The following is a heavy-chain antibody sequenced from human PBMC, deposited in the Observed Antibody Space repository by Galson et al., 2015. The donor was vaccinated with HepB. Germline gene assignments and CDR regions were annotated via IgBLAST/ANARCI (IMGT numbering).Heavy chain of an antibody. J-gene: IGHJ5*02. CDR3: AHRRRSSWSRNWFDP. CDR1: GFSLSTSGVG. V-gene: IGHV2-5*02. Sequence: PALVKPTQTLTLTCTFSGFSLSTSGVGVGWIRQPPGKALEWLALIYWDDDKRYSPSLKSRLTITKDTSKNQVVLTMTNMDPVDTATYYCAHRRRSSWSRNWFDPWGQGTLVTVSS. D-gene: IGHD6-13*01. CDR2: IYWDDDK.